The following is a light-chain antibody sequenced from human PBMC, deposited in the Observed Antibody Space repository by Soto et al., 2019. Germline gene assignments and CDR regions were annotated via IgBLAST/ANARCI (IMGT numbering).Light chain of an antibody. Sequence: QSVLTQPPSVSAAPGQKVTISCSGSSSNIGNNYVSWYQQLPGTAPKLLLYDNNQRPSAIPDRFSGSKSGTSATLVLTGLQTGDEADYYCGTWDSSLSAGVFGGGTKLTVL. J-gene: IGLJ2*01. CDR3: GTWDSSLSAGV. V-gene: IGLV1-51*01. CDR2: DNN. CDR1: SSNIGNNY.